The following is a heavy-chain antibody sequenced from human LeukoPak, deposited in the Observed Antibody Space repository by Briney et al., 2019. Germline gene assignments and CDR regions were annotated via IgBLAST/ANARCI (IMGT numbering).Heavy chain of an antibody. CDR1: GYTFTGYY. V-gene: IGHV1-2*04. CDR2: INPNSGGT. D-gene: IGHD4-11*01. J-gene: IGHJ5*02. Sequence: ASVKVSCKASGYTFTGYYMHWVRQAPGQGLEWMGWINPNSGGTNYAQKFQGWVTMTRDTSISTAYMELSRLRSDDTAVYYCARAPTTVTYNWFDPWGQGTLVTVSS. CDR3: ARAPTTVTYNWFDP.